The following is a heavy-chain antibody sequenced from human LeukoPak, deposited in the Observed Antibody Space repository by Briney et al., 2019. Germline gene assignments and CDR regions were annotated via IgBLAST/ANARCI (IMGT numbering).Heavy chain of an antibody. V-gene: IGHV1-69*13. CDR3: ARDRRQQLENWFDP. D-gene: IGHD6-13*01. Sequence: ASVKVSCKASGYTFISYDINWVRQATGQGLEWMGGIIPIFGTSNYAQKFQGRVTITADESTSTAYMELSSLRSEDTAVYYCARDRRQQLENWFDPWGQGTLVTVSS. CDR1: GYTFISYD. J-gene: IGHJ5*02. CDR2: IIPIFGTS.